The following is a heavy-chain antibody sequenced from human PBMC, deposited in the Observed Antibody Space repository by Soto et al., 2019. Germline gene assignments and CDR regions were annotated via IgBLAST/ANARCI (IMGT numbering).Heavy chain of an antibody. CDR2: INAHSGGT. CDR3: AKDLTRQLAYWLDP. D-gene: IGHD6-6*01. CDR1: GFSFTGYY. J-gene: IGHJ5*02. V-gene: IGHV1-2*02. Sequence: ASVKVSCKASGFSFTGYYIHWLRQAPGQGLEWMGWINAHSGGTEYAQKFQGKVTLTRDTSISTAYMTLSSLRSDDTAIYYCAKDLTRQLAYWLDPWGQGTQITVSS.